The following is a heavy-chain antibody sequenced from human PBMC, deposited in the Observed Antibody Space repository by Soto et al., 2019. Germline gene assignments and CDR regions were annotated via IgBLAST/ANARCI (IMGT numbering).Heavy chain of an antibody. Sequence: RGESLKISCKASGYSFTSYWIGWVRQMPGKGLEWMGIIYPGDSDTTYSPSFRGQVTISADNSINTAYLQWSSLKASDSAIYYCARHDQVVRTTETNLDSWGQGTLVTVSS. V-gene: IGHV5-51*01. D-gene: IGHD2-15*01. CDR1: GYSFTSYW. J-gene: IGHJ4*02. CDR2: IYPGDSDT. CDR3: ARHDQVVRTTETNLDS.